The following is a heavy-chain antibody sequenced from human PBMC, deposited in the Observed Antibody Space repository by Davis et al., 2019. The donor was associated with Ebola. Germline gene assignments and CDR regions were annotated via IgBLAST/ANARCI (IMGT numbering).Heavy chain of an antibody. J-gene: IGHJ6*02. CDR2: ISWDGGST. Sequence: PGGSLRLSCAASGFTFDDYTMHWVRQAPGKGLEWVSLISWDGGSTYYADSVKGRFTISRDNSKNPLYLQMNSLRTEDTALYYCAKSDGMWFGDQRDSLHYGMDVWGQGTTVTVSS. CDR3: AKSDGMWFGDQRDSLHYGMDV. CDR1: GFTFDDYT. D-gene: IGHD3-10*01. V-gene: IGHV3-43*01.